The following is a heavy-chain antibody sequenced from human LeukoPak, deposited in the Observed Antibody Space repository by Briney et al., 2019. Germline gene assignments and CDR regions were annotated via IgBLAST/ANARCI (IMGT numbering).Heavy chain of an antibody. CDR2: IYWNDDK. J-gene: IGHJ5*02. Sequence: SGPTLVNTTQTLTLTCTFSGFSLSTSGVGVGWIRQPPGKALEWLALIYWNDDKRYSPSLKSRLTITKDTSKNQVVLTMTNMDPVDTATYYCAQRRLIAAAGTLSFDPWGQGTLVTVSS. D-gene: IGHD6-13*01. V-gene: IGHV2-5*01. CDR1: GFSLSTSGVG. CDR3: AQRRLIAAAGTLSFDP.